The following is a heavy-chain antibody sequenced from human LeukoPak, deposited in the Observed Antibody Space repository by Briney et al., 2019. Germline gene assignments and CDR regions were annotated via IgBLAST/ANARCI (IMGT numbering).Heavy chain of an antibody. D-gene: IGHD3-10*01. CDR1: GGSISSYY. V-gene: IGHV4-59*01. CDR2: IYYSGGI. CDR3: ARRVAGESRAFDI. Sequence: SETLSLTCTVSGGSISSYYWSWLRQPPGKGLEWIGYIYYSGGINYNPSLKSRVTASLDTSKNQFSLMLISLTAADTAVYYCARRVAGESRAFDIWGRGTMVTVSS. J-gene: IGHJ3*02.